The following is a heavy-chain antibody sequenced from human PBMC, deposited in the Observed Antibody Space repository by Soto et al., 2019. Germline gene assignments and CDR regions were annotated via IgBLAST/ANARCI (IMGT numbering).Heavy chain of an antibody. CDR1: GDSINNSHW. CDR2: TYHSGTT. J-gene: IGHJ5*02. Sequence: QVQLQESGPGLVQPSGTLSLTCAVSGDSINNSHWWSWVRQTPGKGLEWIGETYHSGTTNYNPSLKTRVTISIDKSKNRFPRKMNSVAAAATAVYYCAREVNSSPARGPNWFDPWGQGTLVTVSS. CDR3: AREVNSSPARGPNWFDP. V-gene: IGHV4-4*02. D-gene: IGHD6-13*01.